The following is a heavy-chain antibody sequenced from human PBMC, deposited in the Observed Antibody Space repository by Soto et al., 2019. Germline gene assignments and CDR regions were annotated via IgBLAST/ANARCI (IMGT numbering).Heavy chain of an antibody. J-gene: IGHJ4*02. CDR3: ARRNIPPGSGYQFDY. CDR2: IYYSGST. V-gene: IGHV4-59*01. CDR1: GGSISSYY. Sequence: SETLSLTCTVSGGSISSYYWSWIRQPPGKGLEWIGYIYYSGSTNYNPSLKSRVTISVDTSKNQFSLKLSSLRSEDTALYYCARRNIPPGSGYQFDYWGQGTLVTVSS. D-gene: IGHD3-22*01.